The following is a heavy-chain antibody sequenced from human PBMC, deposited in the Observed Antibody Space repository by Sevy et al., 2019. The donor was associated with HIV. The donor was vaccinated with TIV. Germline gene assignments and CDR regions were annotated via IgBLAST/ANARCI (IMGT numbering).Heavy chain of an antibody. CDR2: IYYSGTT. CDR3: ARGELYSGGGGYCSGGSCYSGLWFDP. CDR1: DVSISSGTNY. Sequence: SETLSLTCTVSDVSISSGTNYWGWIRQPPGKGLEWIGSIYYSGTTYYNPSLKSRVTMSADTSMNQFSLKLSFVTAADTAVYYCARGELYSGGGGYCSGGSCYSGLWFDPWGQGTLVTVSS. V-gene: IGHV4-39*01. D-gene: IGHD2-15*01. J-gene: IGHJ5*02.